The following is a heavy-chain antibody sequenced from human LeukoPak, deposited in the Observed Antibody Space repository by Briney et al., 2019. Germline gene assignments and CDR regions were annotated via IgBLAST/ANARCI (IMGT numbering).Heavy chain of an antibody. D-gene: IGHD6-13*01. J-gene: IGHJ4*02. Sequence: GGSLRLSCAASGFTFSDYYMSWIRQAPGKGLEWVSYISSSSSYTNYADPVKGRFTISRNNAKNSLYLQMNSLRAEDTAVYYCARGYSEYYFDYWGQGTLVTVSS. CDR3: ARGYSEYYFDY. CDR1: GFTFSDYY. V-gene: IGHV3-11*05. CDR2: ISSSSSYT.